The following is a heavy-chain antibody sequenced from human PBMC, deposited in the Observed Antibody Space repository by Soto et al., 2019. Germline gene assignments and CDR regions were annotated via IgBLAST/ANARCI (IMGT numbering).Heavy chain of an antibody. V-gene: IGHV1-18*01. J-gene: IGHJ5*02. D-gene: IGHD2-2*01. CDR1: GYNFNNYG. CDR3: AREEGFVVVPAASNWFDP. Sequence: ASVKVSCKASGYNFNNYGITWVRQAPRQGLEWMGWISAYNGNTNYAQKFQDRVTMTTDTSTSTAYMELRSLRSDDTAVYYCAREEGFVVVPAASNWFDPWGQGTLVTVSS. CDR2: ISAYNGNT.